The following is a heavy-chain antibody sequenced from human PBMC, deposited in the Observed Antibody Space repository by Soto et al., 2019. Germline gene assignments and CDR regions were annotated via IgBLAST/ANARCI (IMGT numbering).Heavy chain of an antibody. J-gene: IGHJ6*03. CDR2: IWHDGNNN. Sequence: GGSLRLSCAASGFTFSSYGMYWVRQAPGKGLEWVAVIWHDGNNNYYADSVKGRFTISRDNSKNTLYLQMNSLRVEDTALYYCARGDLHGDHQDFYYMDVWGIGTTVTVSS. CDR3: ARGDLHGDHQDFYYMDV. CDR1: GFTFSSYG. D-gene: IGHD4-17*01. V-gene: IGHV3-33*07.